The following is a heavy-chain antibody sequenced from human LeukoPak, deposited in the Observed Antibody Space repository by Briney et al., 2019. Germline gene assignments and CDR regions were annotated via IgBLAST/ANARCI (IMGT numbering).Heavy chain of an antibody. CDR2: ISGRSSTI. Sequence: GGSLRLSCAASAFTFSDYSMNWVRQAPGKGLEWISYISGRSSTIYYADSVRGRFTISRDNAKNSMYLQMNSLRAEDTAVYYCARERLTSGSYFFDYWGQGTLVTVSS. V-gene: IGHV3-48*01. CDR1: AFTFSDYS. CDR3: ARERLTSGSYFFDY. J-gene: IGHJ4*02. D-gene: IGHD1-26*01.